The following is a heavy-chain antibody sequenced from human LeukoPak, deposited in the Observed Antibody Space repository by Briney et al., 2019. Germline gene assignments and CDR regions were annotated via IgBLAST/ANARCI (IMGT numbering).Heavy chain of an antibody. Sequence: ASVKVSCKASGYTFTGYYMHWVRQAPGQGLEWMGWINPNSGGTNYAQKFQGRVTMTRDTSISTAYTELSRLRSDDTAVYYCARARWGGNSAAPFDYWGQETLFTAPS. CDR1: GYTFTGYY. CDR2: INPNSGGT. D-gene: IGHD2-21*02. V-gene: IGHV1-2*02. J-gene: IGHJ4*02. CDR3: ARARWGGNSAAPFDY.